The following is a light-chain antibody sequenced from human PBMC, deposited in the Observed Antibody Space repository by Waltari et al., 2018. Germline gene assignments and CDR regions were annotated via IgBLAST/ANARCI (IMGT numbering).Light chain of an antibody. CDR3: MQGTHWPRT. CDR1: QSLVHSDGNTY. V-gene: IGKV2-30*02. CDR2: KVS. Sequence: DVVMTQSPLSLPVTLGQPASISCTSSQSLVHSDGNTYLNWLPQRPGQSPRRLISKVSNRESGVPDRFSGSGSGTDFTLKISRVEAEDVGVYYGMQGTHWPRTFGQGTKVEIK. J-gene: IGKJ1*01.